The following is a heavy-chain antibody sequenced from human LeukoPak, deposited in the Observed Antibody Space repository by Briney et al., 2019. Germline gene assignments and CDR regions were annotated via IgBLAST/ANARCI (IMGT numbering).Heavy chain of an antibody. CDR1: GFTFSSYE. V-gene: IGHV3-7*01. D-gene: IGHD6-19*01. Sequence: PGGSLRLSCAASGFTFSSYEMNWVRQAPGKGLEWVANIKQDGSEKYYVDSVKGRFTISRDNAKNSLYLQMNSLRAEDTAVYYCARDHSSGWYAGTYYFDYWGQGTLVTVSS. CDR2: IKQDGSEK. J-gene: IGHJ4*02. CDR3: ARDHSSGWYAGTYYFDY.